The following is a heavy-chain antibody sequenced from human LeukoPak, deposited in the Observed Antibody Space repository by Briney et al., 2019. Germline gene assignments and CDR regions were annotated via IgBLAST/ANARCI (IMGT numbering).Heavy chain of an antibody. J-gene: IGHJ3*02. V-gene: IGHV3-7*03. D-gene: IGHD2-15*01. Sequence: ETLSLTCTVSGASVSSNSYHWSWVRQAPGKGLEWVANIKQDENEKNYADSVKGRFTISRDNAENSLFLQMSSLRVEDTAVYYCARKGGSRPNDAFDIWAKGQWSPSLQ. CDR1: GASVSSNS. CDR3: ARKGGSRPNDAFDI. CDR2: IKQDENEK.